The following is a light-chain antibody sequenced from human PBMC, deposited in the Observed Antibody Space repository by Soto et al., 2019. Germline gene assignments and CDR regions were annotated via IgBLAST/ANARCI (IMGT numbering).Light chain of an antibody. Sequence: EIVLTQPPGTLSLSPGGRATVSCRARQSVGSGDLGYYHQRPGQAPKRHIWGASTRATGIPDRLSGSGSGTDFALTINGLERDDFAVYYCHHYGLALWWQFGQVTK. CDR1: QSVGSGD. V-gene: IGKV3-20*01. J-gene: IGKJ1*01. CDR2: GAS. CDR3: HHYGLALWWQ.